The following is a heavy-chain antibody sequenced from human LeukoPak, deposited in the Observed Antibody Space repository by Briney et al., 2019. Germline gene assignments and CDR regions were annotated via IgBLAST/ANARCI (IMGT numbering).Heavy chain of an antibody. CDR1: GFSITTTNYY. V-gene: IGHV4-39*01. Sequence: PSETLSLTCTASGFSITTTNYYWGWIRQPPGKGLEWIGSIYYTGSTYDNPSLESRVSISIDTSKSQFSLKMSSVTGADTAVYYRARSPNRGSPPSSFDLWGRGTLVTVSP. J-gene: IGHJ2*01. CDR2: IYYTGST. CDR3: ARSPNRGSPPSSFDL. D-gene: IGHD7-27*01.